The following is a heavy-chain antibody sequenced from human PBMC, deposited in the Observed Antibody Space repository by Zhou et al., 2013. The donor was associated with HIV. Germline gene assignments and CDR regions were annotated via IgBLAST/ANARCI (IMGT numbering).Heavy chain of an antibody. D-gene: IGHD2-2*01. CDR2: INTQSGGT. CDR1: GYRFTDYF. Sequence: QVQLVQSGADVKKPGDSVRVSCKASGYRFTDYFIHWLRQAPGQGLEWMGWINTQSGGTNFGQKFQGRLSMTRDATISTVYVELRSLTTDDTAVYYCARDGRYASNGYPGYWGQGTQVTVSS. J-gene: IGHJ4*01. V-gene: IGHV1-2*02. CDR3: ARDGRYASNGYPGY.